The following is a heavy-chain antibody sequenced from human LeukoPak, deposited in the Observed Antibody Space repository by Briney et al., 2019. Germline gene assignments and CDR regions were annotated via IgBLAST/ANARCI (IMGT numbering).Heavy chain of an antibody. V-gene: IGHV3-23*01. CDR2: VSGSGGSP. J-gene: IGHJ4*02. D-gene: IGHD4-17*01. Sequence: PGGSLRLSCAASGFTFSSYAMSWVRQAPGKGLEWGSTVSGSGGSPYYGDSVKGRFTISRDNSKNTLYLQMNSMRAEDTAVYYCARGREVFGDSRFDYWGQGILVTVSS. CDR1: GFTFSSYA. CDR3: ARGREVFGDSRFDY.